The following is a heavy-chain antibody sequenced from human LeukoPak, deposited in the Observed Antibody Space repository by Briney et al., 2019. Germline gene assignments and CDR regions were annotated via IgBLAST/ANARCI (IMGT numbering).Heavy chain of an antibody. V-gene: IGHV4-59*01. Sequence: PSETLSLTCTVSGGSISTYYWSWIRQPPEKGLEWIGYIYYSGSTKYNPSLKSRVTMSVDTSKNQFSLKLSSMTAADTAVYYCARRGYGDYAPFDYWGQGALVTVSS. CDR1: GGSISTYY. D-gene: IGHD4-17*01. J-gene: IGHJ4*02. CDR2: IYYSGST. CDR3: ARRGYGDYAPFDY.